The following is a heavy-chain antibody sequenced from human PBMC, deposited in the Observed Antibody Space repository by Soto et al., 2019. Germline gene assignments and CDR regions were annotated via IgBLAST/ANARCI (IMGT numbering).Heavy chain of an antibody. J-gene: IGHJ4*02. CDR1: GGSISSGGYS. CDR3: GRDPGR. V-gene: IGHV4-30-2*01. Sequence: SETLSLTCAVSGGSISSGGYSWSWIRQPPGRGLEWIGYIYHSGSTYYNPSLKSRVTISVDRSKNQFSLKLSSVTAADTAVYYCGRDPGRWGQGTLVTGSA. CDR2: IYHSGST.